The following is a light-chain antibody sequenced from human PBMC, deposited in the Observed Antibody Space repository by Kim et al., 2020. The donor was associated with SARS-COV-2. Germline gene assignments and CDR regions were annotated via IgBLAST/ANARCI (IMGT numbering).Light chain of an antibody. Sequence: EIVLTQSPGTLSLFPGERATLSCRASQSFSSSYLAWYQQKPGQAPRLLTYAASSMAPGIPDRFSGSASGTDFTLSISRLEPDDLAVYYCLHYHTSYTFGRGTKLEI. CDR1: QSFSSSY. CDR2: AAS. J-gene: IGKJ2*01. CDR3: LHYHTSYT. V-gene: IGKV3-20*01.